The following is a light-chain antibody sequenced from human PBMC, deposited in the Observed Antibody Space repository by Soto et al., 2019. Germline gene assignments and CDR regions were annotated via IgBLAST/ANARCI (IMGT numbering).Light chain of an antibody. CDR2: EVN. J-gene: IGLJ1*01. Sequence: QSALTQPASLSGSPVQSINISCTGTSSDIGAYDYVSWFQQHPGKAPKLMISEVNNRPSGVSNRFSGSKSGKRAYLTISGLQVEEEAEYFCFSFKTTSNHVFGTGTKVTVL. CDR1: SSDIGAYDY. CDR3: FSFKTTSNHV. V-gene: IGLV2-14*01.